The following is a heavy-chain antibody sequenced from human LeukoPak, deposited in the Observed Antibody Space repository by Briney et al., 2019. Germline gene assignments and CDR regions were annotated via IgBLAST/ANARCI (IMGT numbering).Heavy chain of an antibody. CDR3: AKDGVQTDINSGEINS. CDR1: GFTFRRYG. V-gene: IGHV3-33*03. CDR2: IYYDGGKK. D-gene: IGHD5-12*01. J-gene: IGHJ4*02. Sequence: QSGGSLRLSCAASGFTFRRYGMHWVRQAPGKGLEWVAVIYYDGGKKYYGDSVKGRFTISRDNSKNTLFLQMNNLRAEDTALYYCAKDGVQTDINSGEINSWGQGTLVTVSS.